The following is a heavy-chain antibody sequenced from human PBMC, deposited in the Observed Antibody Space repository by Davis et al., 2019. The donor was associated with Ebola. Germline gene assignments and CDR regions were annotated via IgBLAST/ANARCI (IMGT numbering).Heavy chain of an antibody. J-gene: IGHJ4*02. V-gene: IGHV3-74*01. CDR3: ARGKSQTFFDSSDYPEIGY. CDR1: GFSFSAYW. Sequence: PGGSLRLSCGGSGFSFSAYWIHWVRQVPGKGLVWVSRIFYDESTTNYADSVKGRFTISRDNAKNTLHLQINSLRAEDTAVYYCARGKSQTFFDSSDYPEIGYWGQGTLVTVSS. CDR2: IFYDESTT. D-gene: IGHD3-22*01.